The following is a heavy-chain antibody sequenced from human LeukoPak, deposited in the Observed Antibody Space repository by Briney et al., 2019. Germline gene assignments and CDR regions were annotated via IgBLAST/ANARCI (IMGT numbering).Heavy chain of an antibody. CDR3: ARDWSFRGWFDP. Sequence: SGTLSLTCIVTGGSISSYYWSWIRQSPGKGLEWIGYIYDSGSTNYNPSLKSRVTISADTSKNQFSLNLSSVTAADTAVYYCARDWSFRGWFDPWGQGTLVTVSS. D-gene: IGHD3-3*01. CDR1: GGSISSYY. V-gene: IGHV4-59*01. J-gene: IGHJ5*02. CDR2: IYDSGST.